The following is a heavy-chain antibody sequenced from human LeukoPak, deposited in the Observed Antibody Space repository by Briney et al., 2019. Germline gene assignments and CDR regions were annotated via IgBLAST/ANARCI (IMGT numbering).Heavy chain of an antibody. V-gene: IGHV1-24*01. Sequence: GASVKVSCKVSGYTLTELSMHWVRQAPGKGLEWMGGFDPEDGETIYAQKFQGRVTITADESTSTAYMELSSLRSEDTAVYYCARDFRPYYYDSSGYPWAFDIWGQGTMVTVSS. CDR3: ARDFRPYYYDSSGYPWAFDI. CDR1: GYTLTELS. D-gene: IGHD3-22*01. J-gene: IGHJ3*02. CDR2: FDPEDGET.